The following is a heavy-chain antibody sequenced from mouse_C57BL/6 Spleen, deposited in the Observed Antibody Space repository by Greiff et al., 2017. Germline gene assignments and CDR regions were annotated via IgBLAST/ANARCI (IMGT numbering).Heavy chain of an antibody. CDR2: ISSGGSYT. V-gene: IGHV5-6*01. D-gene: IGHD2-1*01. J-gene: IGHJ4*01. Sequence: EVQLQQSGGDLVKPGGSLKLSCAASGFTFSSYGMSWVRQTPDKRLEWVATISSGGSYTYYPDSVKGRFTISRDNAKNTLYLQMSSLKSEDTAMYYCARHYGNYYAMDYWGQGTSVTVSS. CDR3: ARHYGNYYAMDY. CDR1: GFTFSSYG.